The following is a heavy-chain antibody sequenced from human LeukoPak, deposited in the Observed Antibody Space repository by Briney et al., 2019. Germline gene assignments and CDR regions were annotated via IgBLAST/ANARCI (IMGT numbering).Heavy chain of an antibody. CDR2: IRSTANGYAT. D-gene: IGHD3-10*01. Sequence: GGSLRLSCAASGFTFSGSALHWVRQASGKGLERVGRIRSTANGYATAYAASVKGRFTISRDDSKNTAYLQMDSLKTEDTAVYYCTGNYYGSGSYADFDYWGQGTLVTVSS. CDR1: GFTFSGSA. J-gene: IGHJ4*02. V-gene: IGHV3-73*01. CDR3: TGNYYGSGSYADFDY.